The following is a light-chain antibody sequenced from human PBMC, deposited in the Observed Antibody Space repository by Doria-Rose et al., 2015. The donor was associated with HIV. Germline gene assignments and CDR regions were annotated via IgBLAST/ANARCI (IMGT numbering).Light chain of an antibody. V-gene: IGKV1-39*01. Sequence: DIRLTQSPSSLSTSVGDRVTITCRASQTISTYLNWYQHKPGKVPNLLIYAASTLQSGVLSRFSGSGSGTDFTLTIDSLQPEDFATYYCQQSYITPNTFGQGTKLEVK. CDR3: QQSYITPNT. CDR1: QTISTY. J-gene: IGKJ2*01. CDR2: AAS.